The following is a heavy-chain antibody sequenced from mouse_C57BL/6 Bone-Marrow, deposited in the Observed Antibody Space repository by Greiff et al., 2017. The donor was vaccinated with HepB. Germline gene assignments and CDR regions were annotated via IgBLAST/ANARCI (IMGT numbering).Heavy chain of an antibody. CDR1: GFTFSDYG. V-gene: IGHV5-15*01. Sequence: EVKLVESGGGLVQPGGSLKLSCAASGFTFSDYGMAWVRQAPRKGPEWVAFISNLAYSIYYADTVTGRFTISRENAKNTLYLEMSSLRSEDTAMYYCARLITTLVADWYFDVWGTGTTVTVSS. CDR2: ISNLAYSI. J-gene: IGHJ1*03. CDR3: ARLITTLVADWYFDV. D-gene: IGHD1-1*01.